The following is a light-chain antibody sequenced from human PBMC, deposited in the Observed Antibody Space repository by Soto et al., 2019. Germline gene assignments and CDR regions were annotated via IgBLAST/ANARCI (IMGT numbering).Light chain of an antibody. V-gene: IGKV1-5*01. J-gene: IGKJ1*01. CDR1: QSVDSY. CDR2: DAS. CDR3: QQYKDYTWT. Sequence: DVQMTQSPSTLSASVGDRVSITCRASQSVDSYLAWYQQKPGKAPHLLIYDASSLESGVPSRFSGSGSGTEFTLTISSLQPDDFTTFYCQQYKDYTWTFGQGTKVEV.